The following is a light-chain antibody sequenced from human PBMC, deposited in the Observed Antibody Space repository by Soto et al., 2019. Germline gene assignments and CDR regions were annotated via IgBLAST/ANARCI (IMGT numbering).Light chain of an antibody. CDR3: SSYTTSNTRQIV. CDR2: DVS. CDR1: SSDVGGYNY. V-gene: IGLV2-14*03. Sequence: QSALTQPASVSGSPGQSITISCTGTSSDVGGYNYFSWYQHHPGKAPKLIIYDVSNRPSGVSNRFSGSKSGNTASLTISWLQPEDEADYYCSSYTTSNTRQIVFGTGTKVTVL. J-gene: IGLJ1*01.